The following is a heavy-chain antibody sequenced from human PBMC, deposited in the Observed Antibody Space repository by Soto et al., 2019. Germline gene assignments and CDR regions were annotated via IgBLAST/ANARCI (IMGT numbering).Heavy chain of an antibody. CDR2: MSHSGGT. CDR1: GGFVSSGSYY. J-gene: IGHJ3*02. V-gene: IGHV4-61*01. CDR3: ARVERGTATTVVDAFDI. Sequence: TSETLSLTCAVYGGFVSSGSYYWSWIRQPPGKGLEWIGEMSHSGGTHFYPSLKSRVTISVDTSKNQFSLKMASVTAADTALYYCARVERGTATTVVDAFDIWGPGTMVTVSS. D-gene: IGHD1-1*01.